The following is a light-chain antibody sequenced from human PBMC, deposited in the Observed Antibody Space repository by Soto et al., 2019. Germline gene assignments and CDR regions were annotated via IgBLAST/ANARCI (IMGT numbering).Light chain of an antibody. CDR1: SSVFGSYNL. J-gene: IGLJ2*01. V-gene: IGLV2-23*02. CDR2: EVT. CDR3: SSYAGLNTLR. Sequence: QSALTQPASVSGSPGQSITISCTGTSSVFGSYNLVSWYQQHPGKAPKLIIYEVTKRPSGVSDRFSGSKSGNTASLTISGLQAEDESDYFCSSYAGLNTLRFGGGTKLTVL.